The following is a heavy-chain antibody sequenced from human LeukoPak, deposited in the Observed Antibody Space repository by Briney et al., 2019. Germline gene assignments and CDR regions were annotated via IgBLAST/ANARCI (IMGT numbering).Heavy chain of an antibody. Sequence: ASVKVSCKASGGTFSSYAISWVRQAPGQGLEWMGGIIPIFGTANYAQKFQGRDTITADKSTSTAYMELSSLRSEDTAVYYCARGSRGSYPYYYYYYGMDVWGQGTTVTVSS. CDR1: GGTFSSYA. J-gene: IGHJ6*02. V-gene: IGHV1-69*06. CDR3: ARGSRGSYPYYYYYYGMDV. CDR2: IIPIFGTA. D-gene: IGHD3-16*01.